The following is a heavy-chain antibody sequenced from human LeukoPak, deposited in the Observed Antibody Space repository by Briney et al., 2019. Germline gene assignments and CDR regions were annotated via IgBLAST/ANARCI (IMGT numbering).Heavy chain of an antibody. CDR2: IYHSGST. Sequence: KPSQTLSLTCTVSGGSISSGGYYWSWIRQPPGKGLEWIGYIYHSGSTYYNPSLKSRVTISVDRSKNQFSLKLSSVTAADTAVYYCARSYNREWELLFDPWGQGTLVTVSS. CDR1: GGSISSGGYY. J-gene: IGHJ5*02. V-gene: IGHV4-30-2*01. CDR3: ARSYNREWELLFDP. D-gene: IGHD1-26*01.